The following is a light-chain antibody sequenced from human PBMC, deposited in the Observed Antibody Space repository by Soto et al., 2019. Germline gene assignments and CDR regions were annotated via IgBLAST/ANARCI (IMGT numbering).Light chain of an antibody. CDR3: CSYAGSNKGVV. CDR1: SSDVGGYNY. V-gene: IGLV2-11*01. J-gene: IGLJ2*01. Sequence: QSALTQPRSVSGSPGQSVTISCTGTSSDVGGYNYVSWYQHHPGKAPKLMIYDVSKRPSGVPDRFSASKSGKTASLTISGLQAEDEADYYCCSYAGSNKGVVFGGGTKLTVL. CDR2: DVS.